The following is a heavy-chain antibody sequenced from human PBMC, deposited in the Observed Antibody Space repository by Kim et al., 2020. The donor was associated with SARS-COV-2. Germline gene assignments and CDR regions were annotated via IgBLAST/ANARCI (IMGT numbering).Heavy chain of an antibody. Sequence: YSGSTNYNPSLKSRVTTSVDTSKNQFSLKLSSVTAADTAVYYCAEGGEDVWGQGTTVTVSS. CDR2: YSGST. D-gene: IGHD1-26*01. J-gene: IGHJ6*02. CDR3: AEGGEDV. V-gene: IGHV4-59*01.